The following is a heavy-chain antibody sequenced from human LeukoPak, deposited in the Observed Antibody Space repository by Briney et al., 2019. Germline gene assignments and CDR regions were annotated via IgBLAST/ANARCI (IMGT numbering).Heavy chain of an antibody. CDR2: ISYDGSNE. D-gene: IGHD3-16*01. J-gene: IGHJ4*02. CDR1: GFPFNSYG. Sequence: GRSLRLSCAASGFPFNSYGMHWVRQAPGKGLEWVAVISYDGSNEYFADSVKGRFTISRDNSKNTLFLQINSLRAEDTAMYYCAKNRNTYAYIPIRYYFDYWGQGTLVTVSS. V-gene: IGHV3-30*18. CDR3: AKNRNTYAYIPIRYYFDY.